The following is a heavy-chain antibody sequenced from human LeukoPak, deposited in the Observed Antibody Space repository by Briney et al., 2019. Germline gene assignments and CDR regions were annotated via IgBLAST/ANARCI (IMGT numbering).Heavy chain of an antibody. D-gene: IGHD3-22*01. V-gene: IGHV1-8*01. CDR1: GYTFTSYD. CDR3: ARGRLNYNSGGYYENPHLDY. J-gene: IGHJ4*02. Sequence: ASVKVSCKASGYTFTSYDINWVRQATGQGLEWMGWMNPISGNTGYAQKFQGRVTMTRDMPTTTVYLDLSSLRSEDTAVYYCARGRLNYNSGGYYENPHLDYWGQGTLVTVSS. CDR2: MNPISGNT.